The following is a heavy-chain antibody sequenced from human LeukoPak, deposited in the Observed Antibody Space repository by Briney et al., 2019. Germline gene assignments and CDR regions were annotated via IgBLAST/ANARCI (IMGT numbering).Heavy chain of an antibody. Sequence: GGSLRLSCAASGFTFNTYNMNWVRQAPGKGLQWVSAISGSGGSTYYADSVKGRFTIFRDNSKNTLYLQMNSLRAEDTAVYYCAKDEAAAGPFEYWGQGTLVTVSS. CDR3: AKDEAAAGPFEY. D-gene: IGHD6-25*01. CDR1: GFTFNTYN. J-gene: IGHJ4*02. CDR2: ISGSGGST. V-gene: IGHV3-23*01.